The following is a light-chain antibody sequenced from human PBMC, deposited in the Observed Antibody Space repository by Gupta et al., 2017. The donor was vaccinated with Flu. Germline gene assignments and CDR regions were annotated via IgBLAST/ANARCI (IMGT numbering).Light chain of an antibody. CDR1: PSIAGNY. CDR2: GAS. V-gene: IGKV3-20*01. CDR3: QQDLNSPIT. J-gene: IGKJ5*01. Sequence: EIVLTQSHGILSLSPWERATLSFWASPSIAGNYLTWYQQKPGQAPRLLIYGASYRATGIPDRFIGSGSGTEFTLTITRLEPEDFAVYYCQQDLNSPITFGQGTRLEIK.